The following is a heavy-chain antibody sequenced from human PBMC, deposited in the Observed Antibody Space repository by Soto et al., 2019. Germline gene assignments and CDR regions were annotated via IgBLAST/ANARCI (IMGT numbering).Heavy chain of an antibody. D-gene: IGHD2-2*01. V-gene: IGHV1-69*13. CDR1: GGTFSSYA. CDR2: IIPIFGTA. J-gene: IGHJ6*02. CDR3: ARAYCSSTSCYYYGMDV. Sequence: ASVKVSCKASGGTFSSYAISWVRQAPGQGLEWMGGIIPIFGTANYAQKFQGRVTITADESTSTAYMELSSLRSEDTAVYYCARAYCSSTSCYYYGMDVWGQGTTVTVSS.